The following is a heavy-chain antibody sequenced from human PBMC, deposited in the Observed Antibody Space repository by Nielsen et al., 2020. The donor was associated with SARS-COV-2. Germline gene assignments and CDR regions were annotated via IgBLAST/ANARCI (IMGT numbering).Heavy chain of an antibody. CDR1: GGSISSGGYY. J-gene: IGHJ6*03. CDR2: IYYSGST. CDR3: AGIEYEGYYYYYYYMDV. Sequence: SETLSLTCTVSGGSISSGGYYWSWIRQHPGKGLEWIGYIYYSGSTYYNPSLKSRVTISVDTSKNQLSLKLSSVTAADTAVYYCAGIEYEGYYYYYYYMDVWGKGTTVTVSS. D-gene: IGHD6-6*01. V-gene: IGHV4-31*03.